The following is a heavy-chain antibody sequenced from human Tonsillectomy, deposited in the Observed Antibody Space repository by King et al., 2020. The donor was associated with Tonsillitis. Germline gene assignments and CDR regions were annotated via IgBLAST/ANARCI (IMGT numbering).Heavy chain of an antibody. CDR3: ARVGPDLYSSIWYGFSNWFDP. CDR2: INPNSGGT. J-gene: IGHJ5*02. Sequence: VQLVQSGAEVKKPGASVKVSCKASGYTFTGYYMHWVRQAPGQGLEWMGWINPNSGGTNYAQKFQGRVTMTRDTSISTAYMELSRLSSDDTAVYYCARVGPDLYSSIWYGFSNWFDPWGQGTLVTVSS. CDR1: GYTFTGYY. V-gene: IGHV1-2*02. D-gene: IGHD6-13*01.